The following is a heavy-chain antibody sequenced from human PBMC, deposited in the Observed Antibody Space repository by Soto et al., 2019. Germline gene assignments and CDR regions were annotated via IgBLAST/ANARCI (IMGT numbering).Heavy chain of an antibody. CDR2: ISYHGSDK. V-gene: IGHV3-30*18. CDR3: AKDHLTTTVTTVGY. CDR1: GFTFSNYG. D-gene: IGHD4-17*01. J-gene: IGHJ4*02. Sequence: QVQLVESGGGVVQPGRSLRLSCAASGFTFSNYGMHWVRQAPGKGLEWVAVISYHGSDKYYADSVKGRFTISRDNSKNTLYLQMDSRRAEETAVYYCAKDHLTTTVTTVGYWGQGTLVTVSS.